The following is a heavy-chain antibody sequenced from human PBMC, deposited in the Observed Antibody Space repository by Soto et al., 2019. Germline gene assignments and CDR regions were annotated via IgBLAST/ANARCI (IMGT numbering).Heavy chain of an antibody. CDR2: IKQDGSEK. D-gene: IGHD3-10*01. Sequence: EVQLVESGGGLVQPGGCLRLSCAASGFTFSSYWMSWVRQAPGKGLEWVANIKQDGSEKNYVDSVKGRFTISRDNAKDSLYLQMSNLRAEDTAVYYCARDQPRGGNWGQGTLVTVSS. V-gene: IGHV3-7*04. CDR1: GFTFSSYW. CDR3: ARDQPRGGN. J-gene: IGHJ4*02.